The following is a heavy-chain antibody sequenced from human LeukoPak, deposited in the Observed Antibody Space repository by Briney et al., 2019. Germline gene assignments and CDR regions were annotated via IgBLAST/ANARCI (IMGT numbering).Heavy chain of an antibody. J-gene: IGHJ4*02. V-gene: IGHV4-61*02. D-gene: IGHD3-10*01. CDR1: GGSISSGSYY. Sequence: SQTLSLTCTVSGGSISSGSYYWSWIRQPAGKGLEWIGRISSSGSTNYNPSLKSRVTISVDTSKNQFSLKLSSVTAADTALYYCAKHYMGSSYNHGLDCWGQGTLVTVSS. CDR2: ISSSGST. CDR3: AKHYMGSSYNHGLDC.